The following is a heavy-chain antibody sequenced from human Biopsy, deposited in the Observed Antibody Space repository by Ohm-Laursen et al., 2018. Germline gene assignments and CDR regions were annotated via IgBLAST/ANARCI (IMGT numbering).Heavy chain of an antibody. J-gene: IGHJ4*02. CDR1: GGPSSNYA. V-gene: IGHV1-69*04. CDR2: IVPILGHL. CDR3: AADAGGYYTEFDY. D-gene: IGHD3-3*01. Sequence: SVKVSCKASGGPSSNYAFSWVRQAPGQGLEWVGRIVPILGHLNYAQRFQSRVSITADKSTTYVYMELSRLTSGDTAVYYCAADAGGYYTEFDYWGPGTLVTVSS.